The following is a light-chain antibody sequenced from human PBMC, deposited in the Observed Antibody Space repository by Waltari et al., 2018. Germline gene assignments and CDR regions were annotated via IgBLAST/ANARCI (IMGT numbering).Light chain of an antibody. CDR2: KNK. CDR3: QSYDNKLKV. CDR1: FSNIGAGHA. V-gene: IGLV1-40*03. Sequence: QSVLTQPPSVSGAPGQTVTISCTGAFSNIGAGHAVHWYQRLPGAAPKLLILKNKIRPLGVPGRFSGSRSGASASLIIAGLQSEDEAEYYCQSYDNKLKVFGSGTKVNV. J-gene: IGLJ6*01.